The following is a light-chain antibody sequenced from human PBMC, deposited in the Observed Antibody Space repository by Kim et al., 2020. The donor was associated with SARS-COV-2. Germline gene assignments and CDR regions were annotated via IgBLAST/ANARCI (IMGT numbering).Light chain of an antibody. Sequence: SLSPGERATLSCRASQSIDTYLAWYQQRPGQAPRLLIYAASNRATGIPARFSGSGSGTDFTLTISSLEPEDFVLYYCHQRRDWPNTFGQGTKLEI. V-gene: IGKV3-11*01. J-gene: IGKJ2*01. CDR3: HQRRDWPNT. CDR2: AAS. CDR1: QSIDTY.